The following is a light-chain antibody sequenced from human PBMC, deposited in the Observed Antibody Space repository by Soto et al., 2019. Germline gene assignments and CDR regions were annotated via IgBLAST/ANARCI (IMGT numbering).Light chain of an antibody. CDR3: QSLGTGIQV. J-gene: IGLJ3*02. CDR2: INYDGTH. V-gene: IGLV4-69*01. Sequence: QPVLTQSPSASASLGASVKLTCTLSSGYSTYAIAWHQQQSEKGPRFLMKINYDGTHSTGDGFFDRFSGSSSGAERHLTISSRQSEDEADYYCQSLGTGIQVFGGGTKLTVL. CDR1: SGYSTYA.